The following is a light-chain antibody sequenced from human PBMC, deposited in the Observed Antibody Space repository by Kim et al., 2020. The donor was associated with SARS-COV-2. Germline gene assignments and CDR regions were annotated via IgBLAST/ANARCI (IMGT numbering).Light chain of an antibody. Sequence: PASISCRSSQSLVHSDGNTYLSWCQQRPGQSPRRLIYKVSNRDSGVPDRFSGSGSGTDFALEISRVEAEDVGIYYCMQGAHWPLTFGGGTKVDIK. CDR3: MQGAHWPLT. CDR1: QSLVHSDGNTY. CDR2: KVS. V-gene: IGKV2-30*02. J-gene: IGKJ4*01.